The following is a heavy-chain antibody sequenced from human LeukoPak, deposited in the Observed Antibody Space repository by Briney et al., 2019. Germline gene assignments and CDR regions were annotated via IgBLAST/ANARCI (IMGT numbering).Heavy chain of an antibody. J-gene: IGHJ6*02. CDR1: GFTFSNAW. V-gene: IGHV3-15*01. CDR3: TTGVVVPYDYGMDV. CDR2: IKSKTDGGTT. D-gene: IGHD3-22*01. Sequence: GGSLRLSCAASGFTFSNAWMSWVRQAPGKGLEWVGRIKSKTDGGTTDYAAPVKGRFTNSRDDSKNTLFLQMNSLKTEDTGVYYCTTGVVVPYDYGMDVWGQGTTVTVSS.